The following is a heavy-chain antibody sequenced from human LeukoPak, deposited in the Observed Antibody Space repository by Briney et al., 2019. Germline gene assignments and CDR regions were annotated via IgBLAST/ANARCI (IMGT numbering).Heavy chain of an antibody. Sequence: ASVKVSCKASGYTFTGYYMFWVRQAPGQGLEWMGWLNPNSGGTNYAQKFQGRVTLTRDTSISTAYMELSRLRSDDTAVYYCATYYLDTSARDWGQGTLVTVSS. J-gene: IGHJ4*02. CDR3: ATYYLDTSARD. D-gene: IGHD3-22*01. CDR1: GYTFTGYY. CDR2: LNPNSGGT. V-gene: IGHV1-2*02.